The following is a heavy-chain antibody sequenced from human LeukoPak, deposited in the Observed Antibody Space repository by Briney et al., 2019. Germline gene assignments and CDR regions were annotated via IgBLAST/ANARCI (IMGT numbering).Heavy chain of an antibody. CDR3: ARGPPEYCSGGSCYSGRNWIDP. Sequence: SETLSLTCTVSGGSISSYYWSWIRQPAGKGLESIGHISTSGSTNYNPSLKSRVTMSVDTSKNQFSLKLSSVTAADTAVYYCARGPPEYCSGGSCYSGRNWIDPWGQGTLVTVSS. J-gene: IGHJ5*02. D-gene: IGHD2-15*01. CDR2: ISTSGST. V-gene: IGHV4-4*07. CDR1: GGSISSYY.